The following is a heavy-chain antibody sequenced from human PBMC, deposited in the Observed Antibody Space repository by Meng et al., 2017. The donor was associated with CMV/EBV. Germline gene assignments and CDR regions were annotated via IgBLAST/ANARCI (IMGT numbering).Heavy chain of an antibody. V-gene: IGHV4-34*01. CDR1: GGSFSGDY. J-gene: IGHJ5*02. CDR2: INHSGST. Sequence: VQLQQGGAGLLKPSEGRCLTCAVYGGSFSGDYWSWIRQPPGKWLVWSGEINHSGSTNYNPSLKSRVTISVDTSENQFSLKLSSVTAADTAVYYCARGGNWFEPWGQGTLVTVSS. CDR3: ARGGNWFEP.